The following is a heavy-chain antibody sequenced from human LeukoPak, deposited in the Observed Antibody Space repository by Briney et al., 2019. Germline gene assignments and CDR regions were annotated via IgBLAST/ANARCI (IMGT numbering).Heavy chain of an antibody. Sequence: SETLSLTCAVYGGSFSGYYCIWIRQPPGEGLEWIGEINHSGSPNYSPSFKSRVSISVDTSKNQFSLSLRSVTAADTAIYYCARGPNIPVAAYWGQGTLVTVSS. CDR3: ARGPNIPVAAY. J-gene: IGHJ4*02. CDR2: INHSGSP. V-gene: IGHV4-34*01. CDR1: GGSFSGYY. D-gene: IGHD6-19*01.